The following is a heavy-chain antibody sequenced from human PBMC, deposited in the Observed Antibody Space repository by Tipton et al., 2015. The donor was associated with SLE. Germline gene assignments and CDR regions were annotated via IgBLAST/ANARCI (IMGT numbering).Heavy chain of an antibody. CDR3: ARECSYEYWTDYYKPTRSEATHYFDN. Sequence: TLSLTCNVSGGSISSSSYYGCWIRQPPGKGLEWIGSIYYSGSTYYNPSLKSRVTISVDTSKNQFSLKLSSVTAADTAVYFCARECSYEYWTDYYKPTRSEATHYFDNWGQGNLVTVSS. CDR2: IYYSGST. D-gene: IGHD3-3*01. J-gene: IGHJ4*02. CDR1: GGSISSSSYY. V-gene: IGHV4-39*07.